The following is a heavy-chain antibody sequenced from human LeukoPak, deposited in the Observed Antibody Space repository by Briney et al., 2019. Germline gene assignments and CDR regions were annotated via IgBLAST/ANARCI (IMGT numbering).Heavy chain of an antibody. CDR1: GYTFTGYY. Sequence: ASVKVSCKASGYTFTGYYMHWVRQAPGQGLEWMGWINPNSGGTNYTQKFQGRVTMTRDTSISTAYMELSRLRSDDTAVYYCARASRRIHHKSYFSSTSCYSSWFDPWGQGTLVTVSS. J-gene: IGHJ5*02. D-gene: IGHD2-2*02. CDR2: INPNSGGT. V-gene: IGHV1-2*02. CDR3: ARASRRIHHKSYFSSTSCYSSWFDP.